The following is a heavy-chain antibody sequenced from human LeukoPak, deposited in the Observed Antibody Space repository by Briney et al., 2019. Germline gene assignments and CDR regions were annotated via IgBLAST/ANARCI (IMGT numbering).Heavy chain of an antibody. J-gene: IGHJ6*03. D-gene: IGHD3-10*02. Sequence: SETLSLTCTVSGGSISSYYWSWIRQPPGKGLEWIGYIYYSGSTNYNPSLKSRVTISVDTSKNQFSLKLSSVAAADTAVYYCARVGSLYGGYYYYMDVWGKGTTVTVSS. CDR1: GGSISSYY. V-gene: IGHV4-59*01. CDR2: IYYSGST. CDR3: ARVGSLYGGYYYYMDV.